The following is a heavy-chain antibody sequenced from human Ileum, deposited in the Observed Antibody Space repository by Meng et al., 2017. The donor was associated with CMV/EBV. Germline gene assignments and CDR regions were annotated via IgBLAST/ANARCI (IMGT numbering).Heavy chain of an antibody. V-gene: IGHV3-74*01. CDR1: GFTFSDSW. Sequence: CAASGFTFSDSWMHWVSQAPGKGLVWVARIDDDGSFTTYADSVKGRFTISRDNAKNTLFLQMNSVTDEDTAVYYCARLADTRTAFDYWGQGSLVTVSS. CDR3: ARLADTRTAFDY. J-gene: IGHJ4*02. D-gene: IGHD2-15*01. CDR2: IDDDGSFT.